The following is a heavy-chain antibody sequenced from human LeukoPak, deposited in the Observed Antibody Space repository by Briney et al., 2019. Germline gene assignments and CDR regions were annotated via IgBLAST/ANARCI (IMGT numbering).Heavy chain of an antibody. CDR2: IYYSGST. J-gene: IGHJ4*02. Sequence: SETLSLTCTVSGGSISSYYWSWIRQPPGKGLEWIGYIYYSGSTNYNPSLKSGVTISVDTSKNQFSLKLSSVTAADTAVYYCARDSRLNHFDYWGQGTLVTVSS. D-gene: IGHD2-2*01. CDR3: ARDSRLNHFDY. V-gene: IGHV4-59*01. CDR1: GGSISSYY.